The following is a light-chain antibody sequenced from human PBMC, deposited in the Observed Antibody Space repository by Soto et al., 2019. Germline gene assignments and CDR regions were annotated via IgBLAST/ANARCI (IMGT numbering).Light chain of an antibody. J-gene: IGKJ1*01. CDR2: KAS. CDR3: QQYNSYPLT. CDR1: QSISSW. V-gene: IGKV1-5*03. Sequence: DIQMTQSPSTLSASVGDRVTITCRASQSISSWLAWYQQKPGKAPKLLIYKASSLESGVPSRFSGSRSGTEFTLTISSLQPNDFEPYYCQQYNSYPLTFGQGTKVAIK.